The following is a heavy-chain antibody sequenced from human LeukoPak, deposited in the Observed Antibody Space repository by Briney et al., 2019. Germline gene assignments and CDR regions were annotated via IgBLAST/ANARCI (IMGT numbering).Heavy chain of an antibody. CDR3: ARVLRYCSGGNCYSGGLGYMDV. V-gene: IGHV1-2*02. Sequence: ASVKVSCKASGYTFTGYYMHWVRQAPGQGLEWMGWIYPSSGGTKYAQKFQGRVTMTRDTSISTAYLELSRLRSDDTAVYYCARVLRYCSGGNCYSGGLGYMDVWGKGTTVTISS. CDR1: GYTFTGYY. D-gene: IGHD2-15*01. CDR2: IYPSSGGT. J-gene: IGHJ6*03.